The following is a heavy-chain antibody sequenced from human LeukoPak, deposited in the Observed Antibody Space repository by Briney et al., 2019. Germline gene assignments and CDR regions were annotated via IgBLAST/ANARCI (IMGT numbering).Heavy chain of an antibody. CDR2: ISWNSGSI. CDR3: AKDIVSGRGYSYGSWFDP. V-gene: IGHV3-9*01. D-gene: IGHD5-18*01. J-gene: IGHJ5*02. Sequence: GRSLRLSCAASGFTFDDYAMHWVRQAPGKGLEWVSGISWNSGSIGYADSVKGRFTISRDNAKNSLYLQMNSLRAEDTALYYCAKDIVSGRGYSYGSWFDPWGQGTLVTVSS. CDR1: GFTFDDYA.